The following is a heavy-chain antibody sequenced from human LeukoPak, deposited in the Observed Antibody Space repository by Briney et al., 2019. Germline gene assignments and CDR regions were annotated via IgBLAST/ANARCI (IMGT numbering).Heavy chain of an antibody. J-gene: IGHJ4*02. CDR2: IYYSGST. CDR1: GGSISSYY. V-gene: IGHV4-59*12. Sequence: PSETLSLTCTVSGGSISSYYWSWIRQPPGKGLEWIGYIYYSGSTNYNPSLKSRVTISVDTSKNQFSLKLSSVTAADTAVYYCAREIGTYDSSGYQYYFDYWGQGTLVTVSS. CDR3: AREIGTYDSSGYQYYFDY. D-gene: IGHD3-22*01.